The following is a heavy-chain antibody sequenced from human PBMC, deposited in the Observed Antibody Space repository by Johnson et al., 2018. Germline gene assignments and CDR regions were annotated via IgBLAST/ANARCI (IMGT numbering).Heavy chain of an antibody. J-gene: IGHJ3*02. V-gene: IGHV3-13*01. CDR1: GFTFSNYN. CDR2: IGTGGDT. CDR3: ARDHKHAFDI. Sequence: VQLVQSGGGVVQXGGSXRLXCAASGFTFSNYNMHWVRQATGKGLEWVSGIGTGGDTYYSASVKGRFTMSRDNAKNSLYLQMNSLRDGDTGVYYCARDHKHAFDIWGQGTMLTVSS.